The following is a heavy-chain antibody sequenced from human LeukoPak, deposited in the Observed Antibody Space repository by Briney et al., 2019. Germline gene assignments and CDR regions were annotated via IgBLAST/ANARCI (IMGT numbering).Heavy chain of an antibody. CDR3: ARGGKATVVTM. Sequence: SEALSLTRTVPVGSLNSYNWSWIWQPAGEGLEWIGRIYSSGSTNYNPSLKSRVSMSVDTSKNQFSLKLTSVTAADTAVYYCARGGKATVVTMWGQGILVTVSS. CDR2: IYSSGST. V-gene: IGHV4-4*07. CDR1: VGSLNSYN. J-gene: IGHJ4*02. D-gene: IGHD4-23*01.